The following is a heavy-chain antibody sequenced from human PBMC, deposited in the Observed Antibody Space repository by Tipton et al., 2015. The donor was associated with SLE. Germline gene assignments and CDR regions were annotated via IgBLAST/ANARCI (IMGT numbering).Heavy chain of an antibody. CDR2: ICASGAT. Sequence: LRLSCTVSGGSMSSDRYFWSWIRQPAGKGLEWIGRICASGATNYNPSFKSRLTISIDTSKNYFSLNLSSVTAADTAVYFCARDPLAVGDGESLDLWGRGTLVTVSS. J-gene: IGHJ2*01. D-gene: IGHD1-26*01. CDR1: GGSMSSDRYF. V-gene: IGHV4-61*02. CDR3: ARDPLAVGDGESLDL.